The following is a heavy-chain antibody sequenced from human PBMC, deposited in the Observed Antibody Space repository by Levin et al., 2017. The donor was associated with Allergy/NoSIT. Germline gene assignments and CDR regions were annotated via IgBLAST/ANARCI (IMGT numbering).Heavy chain of an antibody. V-gene: IGHV3-30*18. Sequence: GESLKISCAASGFTFSSYGMHWVRQAPGKGLEWVAVISYDGSNKYYADSVKGRFTISRDNSKNTLYLQMNSLRAEDTAVYYCAKYSSSWSHRDYWGQGTLVTVSS. CDR2: ISYDGSNK. J-gene: IGHJ4*02. CDR1: GFTFSSYG. D-gene: IGHD6-13*01. CDR3: AKYSSSWSHRDY.